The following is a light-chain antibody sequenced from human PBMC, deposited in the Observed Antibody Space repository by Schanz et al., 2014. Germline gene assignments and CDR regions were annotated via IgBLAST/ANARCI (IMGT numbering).Light chain of an antibody. Sequence: QSALTQPASVSGSPGQSITISCTGTSSDVGSYNLVSWYQHHPGKAPKLMIYEGSKRPSGVSNRFSGSGSGNTASLTISGLQAEDEADYYCGSYTSRYTLVFGGGTKLTVL. J-gene: IGLJ3*02. CDR2: EGS. CDR1: SSDVGSYNL. CDR3: GSYTSRYTLV. V-gene: IGLV2-14*02.